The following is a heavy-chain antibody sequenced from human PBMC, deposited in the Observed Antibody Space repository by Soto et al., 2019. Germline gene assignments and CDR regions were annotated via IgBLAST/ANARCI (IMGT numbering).Heavy chain of an antibody. J-gene: IGHJ5*02. V-gene: IGHV3-23*01. CDR2: SNGSGGSE. Sequence: GGSLRLSCAASGFPCSSDAMTWVRQAAGKGLEYVSSSNGSGGSEYYAASVRGRFTISRDNSKNALFLQMSSPTADYTAIYYSLKCGSSSRCPPTAFDLLGQGTL. D-gene: IGHD2-2*01. CDR1: GFPCSSDA. CDR3: LKCGSSSRCPPTAFDL.